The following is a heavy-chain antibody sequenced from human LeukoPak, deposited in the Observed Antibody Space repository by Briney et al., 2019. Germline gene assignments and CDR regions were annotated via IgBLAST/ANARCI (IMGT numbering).Heavy chain of an antibody. CDR1: GGSFTNFF. Sequence: SETLSLTCTVFGGSFTNFFWTWIRQSPGKGLDWIGEINHSGSTDYNASLKGRVTISVDTSKDQFSLKLTSVTAADTAVYYCARGWTNYDSYYYYMDVWGNGTTVTVSS. CDR3: ARGWTNYDSYYYYMDV. D-gene: IGHD3-22*01. V-gene: IGHV4-34*01. CDR2: INHSGST. J-gene: IGHJ6*03.